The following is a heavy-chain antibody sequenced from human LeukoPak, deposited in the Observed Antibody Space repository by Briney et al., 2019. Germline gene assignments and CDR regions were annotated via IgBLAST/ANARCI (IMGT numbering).Heavy chain of an antibody. Sequence: ASVKLSCKASGYTFTSYSINWVRQAPGQGLEWMGWISAYNGNTKYAQKLQGRVTMTTDTSTNTAYMELRSLRSDDTAVYYCARGLGGSGSYFLAFDYWGQGTLVTVSS. V-gene: IGHV1-18*01. CDR1: GYTFTSYS. J-gene: IGHJ4*02. D-gene: IGHD1-26*01. CDR2: ISAYNGNT. CDR3: ARGLGGSGSYFLAFDY.